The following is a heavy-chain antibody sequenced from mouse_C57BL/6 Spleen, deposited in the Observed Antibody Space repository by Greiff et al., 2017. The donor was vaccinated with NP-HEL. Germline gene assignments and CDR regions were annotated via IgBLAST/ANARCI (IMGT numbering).Heavy chain of an antibody. Sequence: EVQLVESGPGLVKPSQSLSLTCSVTGYSITSGYYWNWIRQFPGNKLEWMGYISYDGSNNYNPSLKNRISITRDTSKNQFFLKLNSVTTEDTATYYCARVRYYGLGYFDVWGTGTTVTVSS. V-gene: IGHV3-6*01. CDR1: GYSITSGYY. CDR3: ARVRYYGLGYFDV. CDR2: ISYDGSN. D-gene: IGHD1-1*02. J-gene: IGHJ1*03.